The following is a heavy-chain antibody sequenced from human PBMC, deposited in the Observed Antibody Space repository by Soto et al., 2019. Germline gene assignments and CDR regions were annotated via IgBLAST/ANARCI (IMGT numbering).Heavy chain of an antibody. CDR2: IIPIFGTA. J-gene: IGHJ6*02. CDR3: AREGPRRKGATNYYYYGMDV. CDR1: GGTFSSYA. D-gene: IGHD1-26*01. Sequence: ASVKVSCKASGGTFSSYAISWVRQAPGQGLEWMGGIIPIFGTANYAQKFQGRVTITADESTSTAYMELSSLRSEDTAVYYCAREGPRRKGATNYYYYGMDVWGQGTTVTVSS. V-gene: IGHV1-69*13.